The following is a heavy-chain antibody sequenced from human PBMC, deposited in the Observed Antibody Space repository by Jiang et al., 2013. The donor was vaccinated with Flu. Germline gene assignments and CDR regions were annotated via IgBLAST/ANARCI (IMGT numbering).Heavy chain of an antibody. D-gene: IGHD3-22*01. V-gene: IGHV7-4-1*02. CDR3: ARDSSIPHPYYYDSSGYLMDQNWFDP. J-gene: IGHJ5*02. CDR2: INTNTGNP. Sequence: ASGYTFTSYAMNWVRQAPGQGLEWMGWINTNTGNPTYAQGFTGRFVFSLDTSVSTAYLQISSLKAEDTAVYYCARDSSIPHPYYYDSSGYLMDQNWFDPWGQGTLVTVSS. CDR1: GYTFTSYA.